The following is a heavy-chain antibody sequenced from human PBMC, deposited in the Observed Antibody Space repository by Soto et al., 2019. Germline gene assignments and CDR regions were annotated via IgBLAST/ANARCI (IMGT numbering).Heavy chain of an antibody. D-gene: IGHD6-6*01. V-gene: IGHV3-48*02. J-gene: IGHJ6*02. Sequence: GGSLILSCAASGFNFSSYSMNWVRQAPGKGLKWVSYISSSSSTIYYADSVKGRFTISRDNAKNSLYLQMNSLRDEDTAVYYCARPEYSSSSYGMDVWGQGTTVTVSS. CDR1: GFNFSSYS. CDR2: ISSSSSTI. CDR3: ARPEYSSSSYGMDV.